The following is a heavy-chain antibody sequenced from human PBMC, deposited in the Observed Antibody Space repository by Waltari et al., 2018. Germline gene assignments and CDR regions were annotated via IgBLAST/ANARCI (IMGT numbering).Heavy chain of an antibody. V-gene: IGHV3-30*01. Sequence: QVQLVESGGGVVQLGRSLRLSCEAAGFPFRSYSRHWVRQAPGKGLEWETVISFDGIITFYADSVKGRFTVSRDNSKNTLFLEMNSLRPEDTAVYYCAKAEYSNWRKIKEYFQHWGQGTLVTVSS. CDR3: AKAEYSNWRKIKEYFQH. D-gene: IGHD2-21*01. CDR1: GFPFRSYS. CDR2: ISFDGIIT. J-gene: IGHJ1*01.